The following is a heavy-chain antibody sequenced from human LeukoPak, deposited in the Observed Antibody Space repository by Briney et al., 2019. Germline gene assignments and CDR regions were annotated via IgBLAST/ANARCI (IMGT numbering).Heavy chain of an antibody. CDR1: GFTFRSYG. CDR2: INEDGSEK. J-gene: IGHJ4*02. Sequence: GGSLRLSCAASGFTFRSYGMSWVRQAPGKGLEWVASINEDGSEKYYVDSVKGRLTVSRDNAKNSLYLQMNSLRVEDTAVYYCTRDSGRFRLDYWGQGILVTVSS. CDR3: TRDSGRFRLDY. V-gene: IGHV3-7*01. D-gene: IGHD6-19*01.